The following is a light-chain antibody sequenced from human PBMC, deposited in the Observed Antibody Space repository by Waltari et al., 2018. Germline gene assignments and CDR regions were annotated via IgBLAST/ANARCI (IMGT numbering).Light chain of an antibody. J-gene: IGKJ1*01. CDR1: QSIDSTY. V-gene: IGKV3-20*01. CDR3: QYYDSSPLWT. Sequence: EIVLTQSPGTLSLSPGERATLSCRASQSIDSTYLAWYHKKPGQPPRLLIYGASNRTTGISDMCSGSVAVTDFTLTISRLDPEDFAVYYCQYYDSSPLWTFGQGTKVEIK. CDR2: GAS.